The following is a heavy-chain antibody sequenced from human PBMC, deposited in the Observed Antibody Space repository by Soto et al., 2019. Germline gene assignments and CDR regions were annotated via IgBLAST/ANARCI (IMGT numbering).Heavy chain of an antibody. J-gene: IGHJ4*02. CDR1: GYTFTSYG. CDR2: ISAYNGNT. CDR3: ARGIYYGSGSQANLQPDY. Sequence: QVQLVQSGAEVKKPGASVKVSCKASGYTFTSYGISWVRQAPGQGLEWMGWISAYNGNTNYAQKLQGRVTMTTDTXTXTXXMELRSLRSDDTAVYYCARGIYYGSGSQANLQPDYWGQGTLVTVSS. D-gene: IGHD3-10*01. V-gene: IGHV1-18*01.